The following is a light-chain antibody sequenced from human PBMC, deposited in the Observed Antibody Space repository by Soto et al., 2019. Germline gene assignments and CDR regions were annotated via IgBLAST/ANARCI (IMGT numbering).Light chain of an antibody. CDR1: SSDVGAYNF. Sequence: QSLLTHPGSIAGSPGQSITISYTGTSSDVGAYNFVSWHQQHPGKAPKLMIYNVYDRPSGISYRFSGSKSGNTASLTISGLQGEDEADYYCSAYTVSRTYVFGTGTKVTVL. V-gene: IGLV2-14*03. CDR2: NVY. CDR3: SAYTVSRTYV. J-gene: IGLJ1*01.